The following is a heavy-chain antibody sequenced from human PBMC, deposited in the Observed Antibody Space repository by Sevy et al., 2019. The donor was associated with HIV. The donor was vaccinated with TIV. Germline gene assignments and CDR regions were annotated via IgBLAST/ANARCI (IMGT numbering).Heavy chain of an antibody. V-gene: IGHV3-21*01. J-gene: IGHJ4*02. CDR1: GFTFSSYS. CDR2: ISSSSSYI. CDR3: ARDREQQLSDY. D-gene: IGHD6-13*01. Sequence: GGSLRLSCAASGFTFSSYSMNWVRQAPGKGLEWVSGISSSSSYIYYADSVKGRFTISRDNAKNSLYLQMNSLRAEDTAVYYCARDREQQLSDYWGQGTLVTVSS.